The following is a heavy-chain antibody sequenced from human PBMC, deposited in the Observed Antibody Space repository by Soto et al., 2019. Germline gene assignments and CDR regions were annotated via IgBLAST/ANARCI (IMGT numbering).Heavy chain of an antibody. V-gene: IGHV3-30-3*01. Sequence: QVQLVESGGGVVQPGRSLRLSCAASGFTFSSYAMHWVRQAPGKGLEWLAVLSYDGSNKYYPDSVKGRFTISRDNSKNTLYLQMNSLRAEDTAVYYCARSGGCIGTSCSYYYGMDVWGQGTTVTVSS. J-gene: IGHJ6*02. D-gene: IGHD2-2*01. CDR1: GFTFSSYA. CDR2: LSYDGSNK. CDR3: ARSGGCIGTSCSYYYGMDV.